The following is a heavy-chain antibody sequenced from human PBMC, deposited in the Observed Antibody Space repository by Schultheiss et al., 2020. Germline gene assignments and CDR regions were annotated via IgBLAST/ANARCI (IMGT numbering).Heavy chain of an antibody. D-gene: IGHD1-7*01. CDR2: IYYSGSV. Sequence: SETLSLTCAVYGGSFSGYYWSWIRQPPGKGLEWIGYIYYSGSVFYNPSLQSRVTISVDTSKNQFSLRLSSMTAADTAVYYCARGDWNYGFDYWGQGTLVTVSS. J-gene: IGHJ4*02. V-gene: IGHV4-59*12. CDR3: ARGDWNYGFDY. CDR1: GGSFSGYY.